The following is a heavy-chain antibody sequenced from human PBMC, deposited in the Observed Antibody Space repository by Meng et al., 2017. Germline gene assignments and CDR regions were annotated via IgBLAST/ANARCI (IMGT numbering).Heavy chain of an antibody. CDR2: INAGNGNT. V-gene: IGHV1-3*03. J-gene: IGHJ4*02. Sequence: ASVKVSCKASGYTFTSYAMHWVRQAPGQRLEWMGWINAGNGNTKYSQEFQGRVTITRDTSASTAYMELSSLRSEDTAVYYRARSRDDGEEYYYDSSGYCGFDYWGQGTLVTVSS. CDR3: ARSRDDGEEYYYDSSGYCGFDY. D-gene: IGHD3-22*01. CDR1: GYTFTSYA.